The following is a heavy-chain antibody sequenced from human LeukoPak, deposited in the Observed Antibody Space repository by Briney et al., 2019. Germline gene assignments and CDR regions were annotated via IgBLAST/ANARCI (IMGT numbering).Heavy chain of an antibody. Sequence: SETLSLTCAVYGGSFSGYYWSWIRQPPGKGLEWIGEINHSGSTNYNPSLKSRVTISVDTSKNQFSLKLSSVTAADTAVYYCARGPSEWLPDYWGQRTLVTVPS. CDR1: GGSFSGYY. J-gene: IGHJ4*02. D-gene: IGHD5-12*01. V-gene: IGHV4-34*01. CDR2: INHSGST. CDR3: ARGPSEWLPDY.